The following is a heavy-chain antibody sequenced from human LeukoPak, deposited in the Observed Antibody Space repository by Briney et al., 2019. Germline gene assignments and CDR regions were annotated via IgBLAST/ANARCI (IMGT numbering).Heavy chain of an antibody. D-gene: IGHD3-10*02. J-gene: IGHJ4*02. Sequence: ASVTVSCKASGYTFTSYDINWVRQATGQELEGMGWMNPNSGNTGYAQKYQGRVTITRNTSISTAYMELSSLRSEDTAGYYCARGRPLFGELIDYWGQGTLVTVSS. CDR3: ARGRPLFGELIDY. CDR2: MNPNSGNT. CDR1: GYTFTSYD. V-gene: IGHV1-8*01.